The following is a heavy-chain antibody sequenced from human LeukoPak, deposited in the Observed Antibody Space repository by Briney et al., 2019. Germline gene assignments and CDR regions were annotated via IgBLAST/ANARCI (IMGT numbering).Heavy chain of an antibody. Sequence: GRSLRLSCAASGLPFSIHWMNWVRQAPGKGLECVANINQDGSDKYYVDSVKGRFTISRDNTKNSLYLQMNSLRAEDTAVYYCVGGDYWGQGTLVTVSS. CDR3: VGGDY. CDR1: GLPFSIHW. CDR2: INQDGSDK. J-gene: IGHJ4*02. V-gene: IGHV3-7*01.